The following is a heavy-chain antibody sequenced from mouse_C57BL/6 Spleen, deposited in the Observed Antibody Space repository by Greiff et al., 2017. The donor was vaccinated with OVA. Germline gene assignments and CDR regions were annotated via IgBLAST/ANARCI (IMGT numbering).Heavy chain of an antibody. CDR1: GYSITSGYY. V-gene: IGHV3-6*01. D-gene: IGHD2-5*01. CDR3: ARVGSNYLPYWYFDV. Sequence: EVKLQESGPGLVKPSQSLSLTCSVTGYSITSGYYWNWIRQFPGNKLEWMGYISYDGSNNYNPSLKNRISITRDTSKNQFFLKLNSVTTEDTATYYCARVGSNYLPYWYFDVWGTGTTVTVSS. J-gene: IGHJ1*03. CDR2: ISYDGSN.